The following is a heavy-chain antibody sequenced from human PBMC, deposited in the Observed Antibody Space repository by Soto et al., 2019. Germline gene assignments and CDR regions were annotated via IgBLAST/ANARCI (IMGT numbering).Heavy chain of an antibody. CDR2: INPNSGGT. J-gene: IGHJ4*02. V-gene: IGHV1-2*02. CDR3: AREMATIGNYFDY. Sequence: SXKMSFKASGYPXTGYYMHLVRQAPGQGLEWMGWINPNSGGTNYAQKFQGRVTMTRDTSISTAYVELSRLRSDDTDVYYCAREMATIGNYFDYWGQGTLVTVSS. D-gene: IGHD5-12*01. CDR1: GYPXTGYY.